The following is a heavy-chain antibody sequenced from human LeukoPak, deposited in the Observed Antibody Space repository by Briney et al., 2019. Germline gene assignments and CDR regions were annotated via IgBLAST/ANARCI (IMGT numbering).Heavy chain of an antibody. CDR3: ARHMTTVVTSLDS. J-gene: IGHJ4*02. CDR1: GFTFTSSA. Sequence: SVKVSCKASGFTFTSSAMQWVRQARGQRLEWIGWIVVGSGNTNYAQKFQGRVTITTDESTSTAYMELSSLRSEDTAVYYCARHMTTVVTSLDSWGPGTLVTVSS. D-gene: IGHD4-23*01. CDR2: IVVGSGNT. V-gene: IGHV1-58*02.